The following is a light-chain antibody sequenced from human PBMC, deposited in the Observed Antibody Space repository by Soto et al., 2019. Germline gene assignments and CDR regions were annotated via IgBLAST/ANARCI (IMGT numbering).Light chain of an antibody. CDR1: SSDVGGYNY. Sequence: QSALTQPASVSGSPGQSITISCTGTSSDVGGYNYVSWYQQHPGKAPKLMIYEVNNRPSGISNRFSDSKSGNTASLTISALQAEDEADYYCNSYTSSSTYVFGTGTKVTVL. J-gene: IGLJ1*01. CDR2: EVN. CDR3: NSYTSSSTYV. V-gene: IGLV2-14*01.